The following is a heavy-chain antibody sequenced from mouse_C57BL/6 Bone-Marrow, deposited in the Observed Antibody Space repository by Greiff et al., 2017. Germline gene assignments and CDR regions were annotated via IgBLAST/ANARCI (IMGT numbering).Heavy chain of an antibody. CDR1: GYTFTDYN. J-gene: IGHJ4*01. CDR2: LNPNNGGT. CDR3: ARWDAIGGMDY. Sequence: VQLQQPGPELVKPGASVKMSCKASGYTFTDYNMHWVKQSHGKSLEWIGYLNPNNGGTSYNQKFKGKATLTVNKSSSTAYMELRSLTSEESAVYSCARWDAIGGMDYWGQGTSVTVSS. V-gene: IGHV1-22*01. D-gene: IGHD3-1*01.